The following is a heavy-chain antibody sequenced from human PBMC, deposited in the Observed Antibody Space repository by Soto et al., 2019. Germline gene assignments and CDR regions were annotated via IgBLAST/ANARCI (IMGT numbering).Heavy chain of an antibody. CDR2: MNPNSGNT. CDR3: ARGLWRRKPPXV. V-gene: IGHV1-8*01. Sequence: ASVKVSCKASGYTFASYDINWVRQATGQGLEWMGWMNPNSGNTGYAQKFQGRVTMTRNTSISTAYMELSSLRSEDTAVYYCARGLWRRKPPXVWGKGTTVTVSS. D-gene: IGHD3-10*01. CDR1: GYTFASYD. J-gene: IGHJ6*04.